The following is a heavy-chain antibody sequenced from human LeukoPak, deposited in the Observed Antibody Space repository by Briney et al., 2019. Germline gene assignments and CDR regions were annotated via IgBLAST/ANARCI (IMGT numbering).Heavy chain of an antibody. Sequence: ASVKVSCKASGYTFISCEIHWVRQATGQGLEWMGWINPNSGNTRYVQKFQGRVTFTRDTSRGTAYMELSSLRSEDTAIYYCARGASRSFDYWGQGTLLTVSP. V-gene: IGHV1-8*03. CDR2: INPNSGNT. CDR1: GYTFISCE. D-gene: IGHD6-6*01. CDR3: ARGASRSFDY. J-gene: IGHJ4*02.